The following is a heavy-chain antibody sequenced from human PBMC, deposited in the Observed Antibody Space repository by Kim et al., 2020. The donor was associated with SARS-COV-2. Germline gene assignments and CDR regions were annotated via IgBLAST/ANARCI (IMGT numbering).Heavy chain of an antibody. Sequence: SETLSLTCAVYGGSFSGYYWSWIRQPPGKGLEWIGEINHSGSTNYNPSLKSRVTISVDTSKNQFSLKLSSVTAADTAVYYCASSSSWYPPQSDPWGQGTLVTVSS. CDR3: ASSSSWYPPQSDP. V-gene: IGHV4-34*01. CDR1: GGSFSGYY. D-gene: IGHD6-13*01. CDR2: INHSGST. J-gene: IGHJ5*02.